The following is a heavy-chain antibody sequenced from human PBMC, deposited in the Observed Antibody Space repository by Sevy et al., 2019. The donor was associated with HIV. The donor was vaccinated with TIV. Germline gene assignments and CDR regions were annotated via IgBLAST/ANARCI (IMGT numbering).Heavy chain of an antibody. V-gene: IGHV3-7*01. CDR3: ARVFTIFDPGMDV. Sequence: GGSLRLSCAASGFTFSSYWMSWVRQAPGKGLEWVANIKQDGSVKYYVDSVKGRFTISRDNAKNSLYLQMNSLRAEDTAVYYCARVFTIFDPGMDVWGQGTTVTVSS. CDR1: GFTFSSYW. J-gene: IGHJ6*02. D-gene: IGHD3-3*01. CDR2: IKQDGSVK.